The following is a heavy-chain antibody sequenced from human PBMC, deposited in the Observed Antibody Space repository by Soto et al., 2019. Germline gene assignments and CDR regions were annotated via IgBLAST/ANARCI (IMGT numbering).Heavy chain of an antibody. J-gene: IGHJ4*02. Sequence: LRLSCAASGFTFSTYCMHWVRHTPGTGLVWVSRTCRYGRELYYADSVKGRFTISRDDAKNTLYLQMDSLRVEDTGIYYCVRGTTAWRGMDYWGQGALVTVS. CDR3: VRGTTAWRGMDY. D-gene: IGHD1-1*01. CDR2: TCRYGREL. V-gene: IGHV3-74*01. CDR1: GFTFSTYC.